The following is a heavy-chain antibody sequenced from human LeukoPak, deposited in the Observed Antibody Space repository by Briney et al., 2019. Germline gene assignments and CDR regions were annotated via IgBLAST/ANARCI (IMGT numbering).Heavy chain of an antibody. V-gene: IGHV3-21*01. D-gene: IGHD2-2*01. J-gene: IGHJ6*03. CDR3: ARDRSRYCSSASCFYYYYYMDV. Sequence: PGGSLRLSCAASGFTFSSYSMNWVRQAPGKGLEWVSSISSSSSYIYYADSVKGRFTISRDNAKNSLYLQMNSLRAEDTAVYYCARDRSRYCSSASCFYYYYYMDVWGKGTTVTVSS. CDR1: GFTFSSYS. CDR2: ISSSSSYI.